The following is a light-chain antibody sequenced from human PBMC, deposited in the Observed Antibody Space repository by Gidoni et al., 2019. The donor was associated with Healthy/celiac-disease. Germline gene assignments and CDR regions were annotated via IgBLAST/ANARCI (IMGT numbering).Light chain of an antibody. CDR1: SSDVGGYHY. J-gene: IGLJ2*01. CDR2: DVS. V-gene: IGLV2-14*03. CDR3: SSYTISITVV. Sequence: QSTLTQPASVSGSPGQSITTSCTGTSSDVGGYHYVSWNQQHPGKAPNLRISDVSYRPSGVSNRFPGSKSGNTASLTISGLQAEHEAAYYCSSYTISITVVFGGGTKLTVL.